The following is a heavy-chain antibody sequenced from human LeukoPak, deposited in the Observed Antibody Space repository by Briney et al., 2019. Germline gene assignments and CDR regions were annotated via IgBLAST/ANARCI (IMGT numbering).Heavy chain of an antibody. CDR1: GFTFSDYY. J-gene: IGHJ4*02. V-gene: IGHV3-11*06. CDR2: ISSSSSYT. Sequence: GGSLRLSCAASGFTFSDYYMSWIRQAPGKGLEWVSYISSSSSYTNYADPVRGRFTISRDNAKNSLFLQMSRLRAEDTAVYYCAREKLSFFDSSGYFDHWGQGTLVTVSS. CDR3: AREKLSFFDSSGYFDH. D-gene: IGHD3-22*01.